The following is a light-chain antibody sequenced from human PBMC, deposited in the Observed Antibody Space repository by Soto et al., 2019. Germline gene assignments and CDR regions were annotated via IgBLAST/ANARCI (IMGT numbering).Light chain of an antibody. V-gene: IGKV3-15*01. CDR3: QQYNHWPPWT. Sequence: EIVLTQSPGTLSLSPGERATLSCRASQSVSSSYLAWYQQKPGQAPRLLIYGASTRATGIPARFSGSGSGTEFTLTIRSLQSEDFAVYYCQQYNHWPPWTFGQGTKGDIK. CDR2: GAS. CDR1: QSVSSSY. J-gene: IGKJ1*01.